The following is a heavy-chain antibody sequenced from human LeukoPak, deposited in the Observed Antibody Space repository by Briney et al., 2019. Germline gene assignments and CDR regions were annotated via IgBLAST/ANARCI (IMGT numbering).Heavy chain of an antibody. D-gene: IGHD6-13*01. J-gene: IGHJ4*02. V-gene: IGHV4-30-4*08. CDR3: AREGPRTGSSSWYH. Sequence: SETLSLTCTVSGGSISSGDYYWSWIRQPPGKGLEWIGYIYYSGSTYYNPSLKSRVTISVDTSKNQFSLKLSSVTAADTAVYYCAREGPRTGSSSWYHWGQGTLVTVSS. CDR2: IYYSGST. CDR1: GGSISSGDYY.